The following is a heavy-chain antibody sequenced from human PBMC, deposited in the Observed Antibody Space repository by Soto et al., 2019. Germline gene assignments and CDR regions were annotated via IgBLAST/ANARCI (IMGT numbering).Heavy chain of an antibody. CDR2: IFYSGST. V-gene: IGHV4-31*03. D-gene: IGHD3-10*01. CDR3: ARWDGSGTFAFDY. CDR1: GGSINRGANY. J-gene: IGHJ4*02. Sequence: QVQLQESGPGLVKPSQTLSLTCTVSGGSINRGANYWSWIRQHPGKGLEWIGYIFYSGSTHYNPSLKSRVXXAXDXXKNQFSLKLSSVTAADTAVYYCARWDGSGTFAFDYWGQGTLVTVSS.